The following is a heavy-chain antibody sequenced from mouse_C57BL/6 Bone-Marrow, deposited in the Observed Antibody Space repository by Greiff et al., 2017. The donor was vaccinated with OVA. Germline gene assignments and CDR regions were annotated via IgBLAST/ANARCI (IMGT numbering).Heavy chain of an antibody. J-gene: IGHJ3*01. CDR1: GFTFTDYY. CDR2: IRNKANGYTT. CDR3: ARTGTWGFAY. D-gene: IGHD4-1*01. Sequence: EVQGVESGGGLVQPGGSLSLSCAASGFTFTDYYMSWVRQPPGKALEWLGFIRNKANGYTTEYSASVKGRFTISRDNSRSILYLQINALRAEDSANYYCARTGTWGFAYWGQGTLVTVSA. V-gene: IGHV7-3*01.